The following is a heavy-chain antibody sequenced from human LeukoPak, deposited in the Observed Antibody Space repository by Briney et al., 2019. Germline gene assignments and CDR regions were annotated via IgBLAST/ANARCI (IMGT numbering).Heavy chain of an antibody. CDR3: ATELYDSSGYSPPFDY. CDR1: GYTLTESS. J-gene: IGHJ4*02. V-gene: IGHV1-24*01. D-gene: IGHD3-22*01. CDR2: FDPEDGET. Sequence: GASVKVSCKVSGYTLTESSMHWVRQAPGKGLEWMGGFDPEDGETIYAQKFQGRVTMTEDTSTDTAYMELSSLRSEDTAVYYCATELYDSSGYSPPFDYWGQGTLVTVSS.